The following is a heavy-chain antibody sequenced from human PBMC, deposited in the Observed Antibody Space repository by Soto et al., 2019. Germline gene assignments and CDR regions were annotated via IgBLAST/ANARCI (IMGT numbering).Heavy chain of an antibody. J-gene: IGHJ6*02. CDR3: ARIIGYCISTSCYGMDV. CDR2: IYPGDSDT. Sequence: GESLKISCKGSGYRFTNYWIGWVRQMPGKGLEWMGIIYPGDSDTRYSPSFQGQVTISADKSINTAYLQWSSLKASDTAMYYCARIIGYCISTSCYGMDVWGQGT. D-gene: IGHD2-2*01. CDR1: GYRFTNYW. V-gene: IGHV5-51*01.